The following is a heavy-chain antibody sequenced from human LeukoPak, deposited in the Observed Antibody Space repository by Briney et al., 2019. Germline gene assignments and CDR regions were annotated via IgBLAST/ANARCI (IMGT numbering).Heavy chain of an antibody. CDR3: ARSKRGGYSSSWGFDY. CDR2: INHSGST. J-gene: IGHJ4*02. CDR1: GYSISSGYY. D-gene: IGHD6-13*01. Sequence: SETLSLTCTVSGYSISSGYYWGWIRQPPGKGLEWIGEINHSGSTNYNPSLKSRVTISVDTSKNQFSLKLSSVTAADTAVYYCARSKRGGYSSSWGFDYWGQGTLVTVSS. V-gene: IGHV4-38-2*02.